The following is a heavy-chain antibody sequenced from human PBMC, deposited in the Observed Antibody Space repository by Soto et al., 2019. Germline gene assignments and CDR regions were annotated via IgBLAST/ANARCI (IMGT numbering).Heavy chain of an antibody. J-gene: IGHJ5*02. Sequence: SETLSLTCAVYGGSFSGYYWSWIRQPPGKGLEWIGEINHSGSTNYNPSLKSRVTISVDTSKNQFSLKLSSVTAADTAVYYCARGPLYCSSTSCYALKGYNWFDPWGQGTLVTVSS. CDR3: ARGPLYCSSTSCYALKGYNWFDP. CDR1: GGSFSGYY. D-gene: IGHD2-2*01. V-gene: IGHV4-34*01. CDR2: INHSGST.